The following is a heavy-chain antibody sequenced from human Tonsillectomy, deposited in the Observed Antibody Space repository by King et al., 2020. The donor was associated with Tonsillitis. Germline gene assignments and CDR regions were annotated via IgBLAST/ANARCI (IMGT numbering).Heavy chain of an antibody. D-gene: IGHD3-3*01. V-gene: IGHV4-34*01. CDR1: GGSFSGYY. CDR3: ARGGGTIFGVIVADSYYYYMDV. J-gene: IGHJ6*03. Sequence: HVQLTQWGARLLKPSETLSLTCAVYGGSFSGYYWTWIRQPPGKGLEWIGEINHSGSTNYNPSLKSRVTISVDTSKNQFSLTLSSVTAADTAVYYCARGGGTIFGVIVADSYYYYMDVWGKGTTVTVSS. CDR2: INHSGST.